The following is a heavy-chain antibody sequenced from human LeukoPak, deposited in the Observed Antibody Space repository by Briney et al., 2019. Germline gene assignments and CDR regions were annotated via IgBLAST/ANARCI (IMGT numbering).Heavy chain of an antibody. CDR3: ARDLLGWELHYFDY. J-gene: IGHJ4*02. D-gene: IGHD1-26*01. Sequence: PGGSLRLSCVASGFTFSSSTMNWVRQAPGKGLEWVSSISSSSSYIYYADSVKGRFTISRDNAKNSLYLQMNSLRAEDTAVYYCARDLLGWELHYFDYWGQGTLVTVSS. V-gene: IGHV3-21*01. CDR2: ISSSSSYI. CDR1: GFTFSSST.